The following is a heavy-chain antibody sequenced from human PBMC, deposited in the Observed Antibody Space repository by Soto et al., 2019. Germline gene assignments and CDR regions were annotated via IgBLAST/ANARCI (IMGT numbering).Heavy chain of an antibody. CDR2: IYPGDSDT. Sequence: HGEALKISCKGSGYSFTSYWIGWVRQMPGKGLEWMGIIYPGDSDTRYSPSFQGQVTISADKSISTAYLQWSSLKASDTAMYYCARHPTKQWLPYYHDYMYVCSKGSTVIVS. CDR3: ARHPTKQWLPYYHDYMYV. D-gene: IGHD6-19*01. J-gene: IGHJ6*03. V-gene: IGHV5-51*01. CDR1: GYSFTSYW.